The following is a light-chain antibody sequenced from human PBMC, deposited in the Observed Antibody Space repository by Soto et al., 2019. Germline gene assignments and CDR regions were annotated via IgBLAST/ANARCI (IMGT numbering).Light chain of an antibody. CDR2: DAS. CDR3: QHYSLYSPWT. J-gene: IGKJ1*01. V-gene: IGKV1-5*01. CDR1: QNINMW. Sequence: DIQMTQSTSTLSASVGDRVTITCRASQNINMWLAWYQQKPGKAPKLLIHDASSLQSGVPSRFGGSGSGTDFTLTITSLLPDDCATYYCQHYSLYSPWTFGQGTKVEI.